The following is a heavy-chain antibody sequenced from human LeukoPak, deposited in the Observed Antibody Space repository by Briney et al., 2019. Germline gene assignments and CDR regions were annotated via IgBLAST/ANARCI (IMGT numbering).Heavy chain of an antibody. D-gene: IGHD5-18*01. CDR3: ARGAMGNFDY. V-gene: IGHV3-48*01. J-gene: IGHJ4*02. CDR2: ISSSSSTI. Sequence: GGSLRLSCAASGFTFSTYSMNWVRQAPGKGLEWVSYISSSSSTIYYAGSVKGRFTISRDNAKNSLYLQMNSLRAEDTAVYYCARGAMGNFDYWGQGTLVTVSS. CDR1: GFTFSTYS.